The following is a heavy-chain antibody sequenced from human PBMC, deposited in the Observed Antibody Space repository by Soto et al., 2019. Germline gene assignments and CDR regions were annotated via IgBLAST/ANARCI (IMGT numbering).Heavy chain of an antibody. Sequence: SQTLSLTCAISGVSVSSNSAAWNWIRPSPSRGLEWLGRTYYRSKWYNDYAVSLKRRVTINPDTSKNQFSLQLKSVTPENTAVYYCARDPSTSMTTFYGLNVWGQGTTVTVPS. J-gene: IGHJ6*02. D-gene: IGHD4-17*01. CDR2: TYYRSKWYN. V-gene: IGHV6-1*01. CDR1: GVSVSSNSAA. CDR3: ARDPSTSMTTFYGLNV.